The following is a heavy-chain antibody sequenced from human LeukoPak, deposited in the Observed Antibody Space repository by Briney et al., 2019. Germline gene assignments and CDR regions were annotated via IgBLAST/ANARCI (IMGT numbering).Heavy chain of an antibody. V-gene: IGHV1-18*01. Sequence: ASVKVSCKASGYTFTSHGIIWVRQAPGQGLEWMGWISGYNGNTNYAQKLQGRVTMTTDTSTSTAYMELRSLRSDDTAVYYCARDFPQGIAARPFDYWGQGTLVTVSS. CDR1: GYTFTSHG. J-gene: IGHJ4*02. CDR3: ARDFPQGIAARPFDY. CDR2: ISGYNGNT. D-gene: IGHD6-6*01.